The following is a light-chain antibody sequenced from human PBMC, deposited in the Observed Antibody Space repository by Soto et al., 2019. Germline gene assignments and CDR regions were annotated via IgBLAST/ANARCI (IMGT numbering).Light chain of an antibody. CDR3: QQYTNWLPWT. J-gene: IGKJ1*01. CDR1: QSVSSN. CDR2: GAS. V-gene: IGKV3-15*01. Sequence: DIVMKQSAAAVSVSPEERATLSCSASQSVSSNLAWYQQKPGQAPRLLIYGASTRATGIPARFSGSGSGTEFTLTISSLQSEDFAVYYCQQYTNWLPWTFGQGTKVDI.